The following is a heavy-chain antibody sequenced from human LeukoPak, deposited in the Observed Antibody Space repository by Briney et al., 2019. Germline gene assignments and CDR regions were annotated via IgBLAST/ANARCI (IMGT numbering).Heavy chain of an antibody. D-gene: IGHD3-3*01. CDR2: ISSTSGTI. CDR1: GFTFSSYS. Sequence: PGGSLRLSCAASGFTFSSYSMNWVRQAPGKGLEWLSYISSTSGTIYYADSVKGRFTISRDNVKNSLFLQMNSLRDEDTAVYYCALTFHGEWPFRKSFDYWGQGTLVTVSS. V-gene: IGHV3-48*02. J-gene: IGHJ4*02. CDR3: ALTFHGEWPFRKSFDY.